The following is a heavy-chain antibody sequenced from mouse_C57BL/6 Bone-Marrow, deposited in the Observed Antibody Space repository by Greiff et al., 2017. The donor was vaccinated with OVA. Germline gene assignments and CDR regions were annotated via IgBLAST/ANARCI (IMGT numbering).Heavy chain of an antibody. J-gene: IGHJ2*01. V-gene: IGHV5-16*01. CDR2: INYDGSST. D-gene: IGHD4-1*01. CDR3: AREVLTGFDY. CDR1: GFTFSDYY. Sequence: EVQLVESEEGLVQPGSSMKLSCTASGFTFSDYYMAWVRQVPEKGLEWVANINYDGSSTYYLDSLKSRFIISRDNAKNILYLQMSSLKSEDTATYYCAREVLTGFDYWGQGTTLTVSS.